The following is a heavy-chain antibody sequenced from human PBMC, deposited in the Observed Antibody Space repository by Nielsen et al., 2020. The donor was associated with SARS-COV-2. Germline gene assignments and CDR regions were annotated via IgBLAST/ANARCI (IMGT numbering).Heavy chain of an antibody. J-gene: IGHJ3*02. D-gene: IGHD4-17*01. CDR3: ARDHSLTTVTKADAFDI. CDR2: ISGSGGST. Sequence: GESLKISCAASGFTFSSYAMSWVRQAPGKGLEWVSAISGSGGSTYYADSVKGRFTISRDNAKNSLYLQMNSLRAEDTAVYYCARDHSLTTVTKADAFDIWGQGTMVTVS. V-gene: IGHV3-23*01. CDR1: GFTFSSYA.